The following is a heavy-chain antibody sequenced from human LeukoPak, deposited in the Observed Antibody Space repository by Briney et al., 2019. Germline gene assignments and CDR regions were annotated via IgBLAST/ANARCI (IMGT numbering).Heavy chain of an antibody. CDR3: ARDQGYSYGHSFDY. CDR1: GFTYSSHN. Sequence: PPGGSLRLSCAVSGFTYSSHNMHWVRQAPGKGLEWVALISNDGSNQYYADSVEGRFTISRDNSKNTLYLQMNSLRAEDTAVYYCARDQGYSYGHSFDYWGQGTLVTVSS. D-gene: IGHD5-18*01. V-gene: IGHV3-30-3*01. J-gene: IGHJ4*02. CDR2: ISNDGSNQ.